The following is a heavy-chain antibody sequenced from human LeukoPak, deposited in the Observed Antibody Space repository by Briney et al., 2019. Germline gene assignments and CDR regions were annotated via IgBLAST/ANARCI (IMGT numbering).Heavy chain of an antibody. D-gene: IGHD2-2*01. Sequence: GGSLRLSCAASGFTFSNYTMNWVRQAPGKGLEWVSYISSSSGAIYYADSVKGRFTISRDNAKNSLYLQMNSLRAEDTAMYYCARGGAGTSPYWGQGTLVTVSS. CDR3: ARGGAGTSPY. CDR1: GFTFSNYT. V-gene: IGHV3-48*01. CDR2: ISSSSGAI. J-gene: IGHJ4*02.